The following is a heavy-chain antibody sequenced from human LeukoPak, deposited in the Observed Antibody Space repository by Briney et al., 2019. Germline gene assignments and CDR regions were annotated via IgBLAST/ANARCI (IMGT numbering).Heavy chain of an antibody. CDR1: GGSISSSSYY. CDR3: ARQGIASAFDI. V-gene: IGHV4-39*01. Sequence: ASETLSLTCTVSGGSISSSSYYWGWIRQPPGKGLEWIESIYYSGSTYYNPSLKSRVTISVDTSKNQFSLKLSSVTAADTAVYHCARQGIASAFDIWGQGTMVTVSS. CDR2: IYYSGST. D-gene: IGHD6-13*01. J-gene: IGHJ3*02.